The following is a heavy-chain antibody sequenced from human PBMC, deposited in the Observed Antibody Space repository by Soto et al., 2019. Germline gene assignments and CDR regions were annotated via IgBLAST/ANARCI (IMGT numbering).Heavy chain of an antibody. J-gene: IGHJ4*02. V-gene: IGHV3-73*01. CDR3: TRGPVGGCFDY. CDR2: IRSKANSYAT. Sequence: GGSLRLSCAASGFTFIGSAIHWVRQASGKGLEWVGRIRSKANSYATAYAASVKGRFTISRDDSKNTAYLQMNSLKTEDTAVYYYTRGPVGGCFDYWGQGTLVSVSS. D-gene: IGHD1-26*01. CDR1: GFTFIGSA.